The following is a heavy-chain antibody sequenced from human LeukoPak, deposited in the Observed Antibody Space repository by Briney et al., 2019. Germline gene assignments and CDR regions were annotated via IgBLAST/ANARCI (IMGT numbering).Heavy chain of an antibody. Sequence: GGSLRLSCAAFGFTVSSNYMSWDRQAPGKGLEWVSVIYSGGSTYYADSVKGRFTISRDNSKNTLYLQMNSLRAEDTAVYYCARGGYYDSSGYSVWGQGTLVTVSS. D-gene: IGHD3-22*01. CDR2: IYSGGST. J-gene: IGHJ4*02. CDR1: GFTVSSNY. CDR3: ARGGYYDSSGYSV. V-gene: IGHV3-53*01.